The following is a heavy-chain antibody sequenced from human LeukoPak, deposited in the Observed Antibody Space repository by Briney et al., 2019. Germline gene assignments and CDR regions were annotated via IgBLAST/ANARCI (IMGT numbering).Heavy chain of an antibody. V-gene: IGHV1-69*06. CDR1: GGTFSNYA. CDR3: ARDGYGSLVYFDY. J-gene: IGHJ4*02. CDR2: IIPIFGTA. Sequence: ASVKVSCKASGGTFSNYAFSWVRQAPGQGPAWMGGIIPIFGTANYAQKFQGRVTITADKSTSTAYMELSSLRSEDTAVYYCARDGYGSLVYFDYWGQGTLATVSS. D-gene: IGHD3-10*01.